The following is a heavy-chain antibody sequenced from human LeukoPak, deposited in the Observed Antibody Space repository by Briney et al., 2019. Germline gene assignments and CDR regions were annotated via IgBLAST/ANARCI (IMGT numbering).Heavy chain of an antibody. V-gene: IGHV4-34*01. CDR3: ARGPDYGSGNWFDP. J-gene: IGHJ5*02. Sequence: SETLSLTCAVYGGSFSGYYWSWIRQPPGKGLEWIGEINHSGSTNYNPSLKSRVTISVDRSKNQFSLKLSSVTAADTAVYYCARGPDYGSGNWFDPWGQGTLVTVSS. CDR1: GGSFSGYY. CDR2: INHSGST. D-gene: IGHD3-10*01.